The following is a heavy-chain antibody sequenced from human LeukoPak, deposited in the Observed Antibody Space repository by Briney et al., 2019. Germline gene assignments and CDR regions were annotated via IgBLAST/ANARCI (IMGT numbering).Heavy chain of an antibody. CDR1: GYSFTKFG. Sequence: ASVKVSSTASGYSFTKFGISCVRQAPGRRLEWVGWIYNGNTKYTHSLQGRVTMTTDTSASTAYMELRSLISDDTAVYYCARGSSGTEGFDPWGQGTLVTVSS. CDR3: ARGSSGTEGFDP. V-gene: IGHV1-18*01. J-gene: IGHJ5*02. D-gene: IGHD6-19*01. CDR2: IYNGNT.